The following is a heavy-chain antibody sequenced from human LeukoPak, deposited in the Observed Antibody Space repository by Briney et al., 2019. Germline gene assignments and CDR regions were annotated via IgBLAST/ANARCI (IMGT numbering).Heavy chain of an antibody. CDR3: AKDDTVFSFQH. J-gene: IGHJ1*01. CDR1: GFTFSSYG. D-gene: IGHD4-17*01. Sequence: GGSLRLSCAASGFTFSSYGMHWVRQAPGKGLEWVAVISYDGSNKYYADSVKGRFTISRDNSKNTLYLQMSSLRAEDTAVYYCAKDDTVFSFQHWGQDTLVTVSS. V-gene: IGHV3-30*18. CDR2: ISYDGSNK.